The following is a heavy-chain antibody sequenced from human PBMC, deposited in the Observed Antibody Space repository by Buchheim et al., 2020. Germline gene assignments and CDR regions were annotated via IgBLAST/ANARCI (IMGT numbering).Heavy chain of an antibody. CDR1: GDSIGSSNW. CDR3: ATRAVIGGPS. D-gene: IGHD3-16*01. V-gene: IGHV4-4*02. J-gene: IGHJ4*02. Sequence: QVQLQELGPGLVKPSGTLSLTCAVSGDSIGSSNWWTWVRQPPGKGLEWVGEIYHSGTTNYNPSLKSRVTIFIDNSSSRFSLRLNSVTAADTAVYYCATRAVIGGPSWGQGTL. CDR2: IYHSGTT.